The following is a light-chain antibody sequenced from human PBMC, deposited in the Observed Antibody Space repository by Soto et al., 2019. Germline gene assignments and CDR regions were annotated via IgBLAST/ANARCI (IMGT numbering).Light chain of an antibody. J-gene: IGLJ2*01. CDR1: SSDIGGYNY. CDR3: SSYAGSSNLV. Sequence: QSALTQPPSASGSPGQSVTISCTGTSSDIGGYNYVSWYQQHPGKAPKLMIYEVNKRPSGVPDRFSGSKSGNTASLTVTGLQAEDEAVDSCSSYAGSSNLVFGGGTKVTVL. CDR2: EVN. V-gene: IGLV2-8*01.